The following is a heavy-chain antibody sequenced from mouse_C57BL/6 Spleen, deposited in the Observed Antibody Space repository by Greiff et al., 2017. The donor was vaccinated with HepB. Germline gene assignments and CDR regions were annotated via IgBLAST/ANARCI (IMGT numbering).Heavy chain of an antibody. V-gene: IGHV1-81*01. D-gene: IGHD1-1*01. CDR2: IYPRSGNT. CDR3: ARRITTVVASPYYLDY. CDR1: GYTFTSYG. Sequence: QVQLQQSGAELARPGASVKLSCKASGYTFTSYGISWVKQRTGQGLEWIGEIYPRSGNTYYNEKFKGKATLTADKSSSTAYMELRSLTSEDSAVYFCARRITTVVASPYYLDYWGQGTTLTVSS. J-gene: IGHJ2*01.